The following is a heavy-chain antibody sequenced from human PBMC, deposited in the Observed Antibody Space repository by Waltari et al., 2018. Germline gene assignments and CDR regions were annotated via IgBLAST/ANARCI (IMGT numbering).Heavy chain of an antibody. CDR1: AFTFGSSC. D-gene: IGHD5-12*01. CDR2: IKSKKDGETT. J-gene: IGHJ4*02. V-gene: IGHV3-15*01. CDR3: STGYTRTWHDGY. Sequence: EVQLVESGGGLVQPGGSLRLSCAANAFTFGSSCMSWVGQAPGKGVEWVGHIKSKKDGETTDYAAPVKGRFTISRDDSQNTLYLQISSLKTEDTAVYFCSTGYTRTWHDGYWGQGTLVTVSS.